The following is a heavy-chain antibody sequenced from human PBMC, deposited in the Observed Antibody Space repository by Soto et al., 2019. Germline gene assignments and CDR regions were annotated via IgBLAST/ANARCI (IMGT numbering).Heavy chain of an antibody. D-gene: IGHD3-22*01. V-gene: IGHV3-23*01. J-gene: IGHJ4*02. CDR1: GFTFTRHA. CDR2: LSDSGGSI. Sequence: GGSLRLSCTASGFTFTRHAMTWVRQAPGKGLEWVSGLSDSGGSIYYADSVKGRFTISRDNSMNMLYLQMNSLRAEDTAVYYCARDYYKYYDSSGYYRSPAYWGQGTLVTVSS. CDR3: ARDYYKYYDSSGYYRSPAY.